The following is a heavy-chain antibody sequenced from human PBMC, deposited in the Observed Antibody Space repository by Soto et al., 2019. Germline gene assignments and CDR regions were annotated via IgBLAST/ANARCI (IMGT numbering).Heavy chain of an antibody. V-gene: IGHV3-11*01. CDR1: GFSFRDYF. D-gene: IGHD3-3*01. Sequence: PVGSLRLSCAASGFSFRDYFMSWIRQAPGKGLEWVSYIGPYGNSIYYADSVKGRFTISRDDAKKSLYLHMNSLRAEDTAVYYCARDDYTYGVYCGQGSILTVSS. CDR2: IGPYGNSI. CDR3: ARDDYTYGVY. J-gene: IGHJ4*02.